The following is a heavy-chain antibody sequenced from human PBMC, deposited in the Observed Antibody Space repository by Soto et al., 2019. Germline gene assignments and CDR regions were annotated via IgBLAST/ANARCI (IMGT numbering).Heavy chain of an antibody. D-gene: IGHD6-19*01. CDR1: GFTFDDYA. CDR2: ISWNSGSI. Sequence: GGSLRLSCAASGFTFDDYAMHWVRQAPGKGLEWVSGISWNSGSIGYADSVKGRFTISRDNAKNSLYLQMNSLRAEDTALYYCAKDISSGWYYFDDWGQGTLVTV. CDR3: AKDISSGWYYFDD. V-gene: IGHV3-9*01. J-gene: IGHJ4*02.